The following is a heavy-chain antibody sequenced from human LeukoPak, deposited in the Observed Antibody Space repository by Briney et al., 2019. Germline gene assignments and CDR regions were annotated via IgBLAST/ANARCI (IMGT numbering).Heavy chain of an antibody. J-gene: IGHJ6*02. CDR1: GYTFTSYY. CDR3: ARDINWLHYYCYGVDV. CDR2: INPSGGST. D-gene: IGHD3-9*01. Sequence: ASVKVSCKASGYTFTSYYMHWVRQAPGQGLEWMGIINPSGGSTSYAQKFQGRVTMTRDTSTSTVYMELSSLRSEDTAVYYCARDINWLHYYCYGVDVWGQGTTVTVSS. V-gene: IGHV1-46*01.